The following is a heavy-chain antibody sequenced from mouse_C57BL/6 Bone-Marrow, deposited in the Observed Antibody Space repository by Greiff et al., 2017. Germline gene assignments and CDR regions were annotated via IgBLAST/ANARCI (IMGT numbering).Heavy chain of an antibody. CDR3: AIRAYDGYYTWFAY. J-gene: IGHJ3*01. V-gene: IGHV1-74*01. CDR2: IHPSDSDT. CDR1: GYTFTSYW. D-gene: IGHD2-3*01. Sequence: QVQLQQPGAELVKPGASVKVSCKASGYTFTSYWMHWVKQRPGQGLEWIGRIHPSDSDTNYNQKFKGKATLTVDKSSSTAYMQLSSLTSEDSAVYYWAIRAYDGYYTWFAYWGQGTLVTVSA.